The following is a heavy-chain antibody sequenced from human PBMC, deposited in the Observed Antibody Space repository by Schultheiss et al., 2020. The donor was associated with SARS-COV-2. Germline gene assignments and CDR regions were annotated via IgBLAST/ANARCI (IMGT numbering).Heavy chain of an antibody. Sequence: SQTLSLTCTVSGDSISSYYWSWIRQPPGKGLEWIGYIYYSGSTNYNPSLKSRVTISVDTSKNQFSLKLSSVTAADTAVYYCARASGSYVADYWGQGTLVTVSS. J-gene: IGHJ4*02. D-gene: IGHD1-26*01. CDR1: GDSISSYY. V-gene: IGHV4-59*01. CDR2: IYYSGST. CDR3: ARASGSYVADY.